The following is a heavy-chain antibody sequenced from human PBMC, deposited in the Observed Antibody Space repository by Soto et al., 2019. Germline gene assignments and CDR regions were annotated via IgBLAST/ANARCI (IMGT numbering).Heavy chain of an antibody. CDR1: GFTFSTYG. CDR3: AKDLPGGAVDYYFDY. V-gene: IGHV3-30*18. CDR2: ISSDGRDK. J-gene: IGHJ4*02. Sequence: GGSLRLSCAASGFTFSTYGMHWVRQGPGKGLEWVAVISSDGRDKYYTDSVKGRFTISRDNSKNTVYLQMNSLRAEDTAVYYWAKDLPGGAVDYYFDYGGQGPLVTVP. D-gene: IGHD2-15*01.